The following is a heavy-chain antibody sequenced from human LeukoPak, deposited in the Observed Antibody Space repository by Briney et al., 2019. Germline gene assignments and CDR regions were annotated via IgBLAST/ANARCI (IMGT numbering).Heavy chain of an antibody. CDR1: GFTFSSYG. CDR3: AKDRSLFMTTVTRGVD. D-gene: IGHD4-17*01. Sequence: GGSLRLSCAASGFTFSSYGMHWVRQAPGKGLEWVAVISYDGSNKYYADSVKGRFTISRDNSKNTLYLQMNSLRAEDTAVYYCAKDRSLFMTTVTRGVDWGQGTLVTVSS. V-gene: IGHV3-30*18. J-gene: IGHJ4*02. CDR2: ISYDGSNK.